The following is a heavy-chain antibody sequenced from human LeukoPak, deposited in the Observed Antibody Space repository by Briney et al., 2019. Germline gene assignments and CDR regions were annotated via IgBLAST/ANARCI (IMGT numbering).Heavy chain of an antibody. J-gene: IGHJ3*01. CDR1: GYTFTSYD. CDR3: ARSIAAAGLFSL. D-gene: IGHD6-13*01. V-gene: IGHV1-8*01. CDR2: VNPNSGNT. Sequence: ASVKVSCKASGYTFTSYDINWVRQATGQGLEWMGWVNPNSGNTGYAQKFQGRVTMTRNTSISTAYMELSSLRSEDTAVYYCARSIAAAGLFSLRGQGTMVTVSS.